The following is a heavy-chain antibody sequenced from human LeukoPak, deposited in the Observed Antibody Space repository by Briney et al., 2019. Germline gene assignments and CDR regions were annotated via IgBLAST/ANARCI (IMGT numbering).Heavy chain of an antibody. Sequence: SETLSLTCAVYGGSLSGYYWSWIRQPPGKGLEWIGEINHSGSTNYNPSLKSRVTISVDTSKNQFSLKLSSVTAADTAVYYCARAYCSGGSCYGLDYFDYWGQGTLVTVSS. V-gene: IGHV4-34*01. CDR2: INHSGST. CDR3: ARAYCSGGSCYGLDYFDY. J-gene: IGHJ4*02. CDR1: GGSLSGYY. D-gene: IGHD2-15*01.